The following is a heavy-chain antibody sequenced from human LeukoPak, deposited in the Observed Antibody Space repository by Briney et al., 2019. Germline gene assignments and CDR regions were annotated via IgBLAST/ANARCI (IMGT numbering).Heavy chain of an antibody. D-gene: IGHD4-17*01. J-gene: IGHJ4*02. Sequence: PGGSLRLSCAASGFTFITYWMTWVRQAPGKGPEWVANIKQDGSEKYYVDSVKGRFTISRDNAKNSLYLQMNSLRAEDTAVYYCARSYYGEVDYWGQGTLVTVSS. CDR1: GFTFITYW. V-gene: IGHV3-7*01. CDR2: IKQDGSEK. CDR3: ARSYYGEVDY.